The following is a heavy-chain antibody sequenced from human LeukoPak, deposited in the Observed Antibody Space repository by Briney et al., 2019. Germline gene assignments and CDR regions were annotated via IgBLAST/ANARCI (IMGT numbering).Heavy chain of an antibody. Sequence: SETLSLTCTVSGGSVSAVSHYWVWIRQSPGKGPEWIGNIYYTGSTHYNPSLKSRVFMSVDTSKNQFSLEVTSVTAADTALYFCARLVCDACYPAGNWFDPWGQGTLVTVSS. V-gene: IGHV4-39*01. J-gene: IGHJ5*02. CDR3: ARLVCDACYPAGNWFDP. CDR1: GGSVSAVSHY. CDR2: IYYTGST. D-gene: IGHD2-21*02.